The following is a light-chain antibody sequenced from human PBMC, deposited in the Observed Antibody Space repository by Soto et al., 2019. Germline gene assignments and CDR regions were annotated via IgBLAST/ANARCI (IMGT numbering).Light chain of an antibody. V-gene: IGLV2-14*03. J-gene: IGLJ2*01. CDR1: SSDVGGYNY. CDR3: LTYTSSKTLV. Sequence: QSALTQPASVSGSPGQSITISCTGTSSDVGGYNYVSWYQQHPGKAPNLVIYDVSNRPSGVSIRFSGSKSGNTASLTISGLQAEDEAEYYCLTYTSSKTLVLGGGTKLTVL. CDR2: DVS.